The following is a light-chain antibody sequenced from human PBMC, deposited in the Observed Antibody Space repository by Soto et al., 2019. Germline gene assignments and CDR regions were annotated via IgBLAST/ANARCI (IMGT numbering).Light chain of an antibody. CDR1: QTISSW. V-gene: IGKV1-5*01. CDR2: DAS. J-gene: IGKJ5*01. Sequence: DIQRTQSPYTLSGSVEDRGPITCRARQTISSWLAWYQQKLGKAPKLLIYDASNLQSGVPSRFSGSVSGTEFTLTISSLQPDDFATYYCQQYKSYSPITFGQGTRLEI. CDR3: QQYKSYSPIT.